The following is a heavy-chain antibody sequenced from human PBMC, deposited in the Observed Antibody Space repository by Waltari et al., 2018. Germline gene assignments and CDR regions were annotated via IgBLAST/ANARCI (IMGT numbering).Heavy chain of an antibody. V-gene: IGHV4-39*01. J-gene: IGHJ4*02. CDR3: ARVTYYYDSSGYYY. Sequence: QLQLQESGPGLVKPSETLSLTCTVSGGSIRSSSYYWGWIRQPPGKGLEWIGSIYYSGSTYYNPSLKSRVTISVDTSKNQFSLKLSSVTAADTAVYYCARVTYYYDSSGYYYWGQGTLVTVSS. CDR1: GGSIRSSSYY. D-gene: IGHD3-22*01. CDR2: IYYSGST.